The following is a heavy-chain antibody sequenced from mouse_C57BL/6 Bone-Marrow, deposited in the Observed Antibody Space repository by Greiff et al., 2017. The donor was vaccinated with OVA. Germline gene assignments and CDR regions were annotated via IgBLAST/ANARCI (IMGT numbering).Heavy chain of an antibody. Sequence: EVKLMESGGGLVKPGGSLKLSCADSGFTFSDYGMHWVRQAPEKGLEWVAYISSGSSTIYYADTVKGRFTISRDNAKNTLFLQMPSLRSEDTAMYYWAIDSSGYYWGQGTTLTVSS. CDR2: ISSGSSTI. CDR3: AIDSSGYY. D-gene: IGHD3-2*02. V-gene: IGHV5-17*01. CDR1: GFTFSDYG. J-gene: IGHJ2*01.